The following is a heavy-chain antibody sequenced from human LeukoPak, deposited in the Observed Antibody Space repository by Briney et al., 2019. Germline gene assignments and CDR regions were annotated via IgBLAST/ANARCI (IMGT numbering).Heavy chain of an antibody. V-gene: IGHV5-51*01. CDR1: GYSFTSYW. D-gene: IGHD2-2*01. CDR2: IYPGDSDT. CDR3: ARHSPGYCSSTSCPFDY. J-gene: IGHJ4*02. Sequence: GESLKISCKGSGYSFTSYWIGWVRQMPGKGLEWMGIIYPGDSDTGYSPSFQGQVTISADKSISTAYLQWGSLKASDTAMYYCARHSPGYCSSTSCPFDYWGQGTLVTVSS.